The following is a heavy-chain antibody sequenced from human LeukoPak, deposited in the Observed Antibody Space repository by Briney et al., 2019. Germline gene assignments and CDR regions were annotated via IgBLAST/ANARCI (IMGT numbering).Heavy chain of an antibody. Sequence: PGGSLRLSCAASGFTFSGHGMHWVRQAPGKGLEWVAVIWYDGSNKYYADSVKGRFTISRDNSKNRLYLQMNSLRAEDPAVYYCATHSGNYPRGYFDYWGQGTLVTVSS. V-gene: IGHV3-33*01. D-gene: IGHD1-26*01. J-gene: IGHJ4*02. CDR1: GFTFSGHG. CDR3: ATHSGNYPRGYFDY. CDR2: IWYDGSNK.